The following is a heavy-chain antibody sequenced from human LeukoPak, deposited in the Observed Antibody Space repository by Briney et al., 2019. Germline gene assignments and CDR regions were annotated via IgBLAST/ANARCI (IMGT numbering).Heavy chain of an antibody. CDR3: AKDDAYGGFDY. CDR2: INSDGSST. J-gene: IGHJ4*02. D-gene: IGHD3-16*01. CDR1: GFTLSSYW. V-gene: IGHV3-74*01. Sequence: GGSLRLSCAASGFTLSSYWMHWVRHAPGKGLVWVSRINSDGSSTSYADSVKGRFTISRDNAKNTLYLQMNSLRAEDMALYYCAKDDAYGGFDYWGQGTLVTVSS.